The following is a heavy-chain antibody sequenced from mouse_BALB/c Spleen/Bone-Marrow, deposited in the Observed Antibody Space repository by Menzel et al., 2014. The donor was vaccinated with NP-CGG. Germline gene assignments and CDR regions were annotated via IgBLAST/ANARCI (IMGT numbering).Heavy chain of an antibody. J-gene: IGHJ2*01. CDR1: GYTFSNFW. D-gene: IGHD2-1*01. CDR2: IHPGDGDT. CDR3: ARVYYGNLDY. V-gene: IGHV1-80*01. Sequence: VKLQESGAELVRPGSSVEISCKASGYTFSNFWMNWVKQRPGQGLGWIGQIHPGDGDTNNNGKFKGKATLTTDKSSSTAYMHLSSLSSEDSAVYFCARVYYGNLDYWGQGTTLTVSS.